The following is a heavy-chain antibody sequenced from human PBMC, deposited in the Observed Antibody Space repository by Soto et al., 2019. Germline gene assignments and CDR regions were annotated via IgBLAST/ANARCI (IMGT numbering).Heavy chain of an antibody. CDR3: AIDQLLWFGEFQQYYYGMDV. CDR2: INSDGSST. V-gene: IGHV3-74*01. CDR1: EFTFSSYW. J-gene: IGHJ6*02. D-gene: IGHD3-10*01. Sequence: GGSLRLSCAASEFTFSSYWMYWVRQAPGKGLVWVSRINSDGSSTSYADSVKGRFTISRDNAKNTLYLQMNSLRAEDTAVYYCAIDQLLWFGEFQQYYYGMDVWGQGTTVTVSS.